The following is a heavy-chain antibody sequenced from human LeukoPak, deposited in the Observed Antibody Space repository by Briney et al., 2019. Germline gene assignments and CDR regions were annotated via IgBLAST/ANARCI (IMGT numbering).Heavy chain of an antibody. CDR3: ATYSSSAGFDY. CDR2: IYSSDTT. J-gene: IGHJ4*02. Sequence: GGSLRLSCAASGFTFSGYAMNWVRQAPGKGLEWVSHIYSSDTTYADSVKGRFTISRDNAKNSLYLQMNSLRAEDTAVYYCATYSSSAGFDYWGQGTLVTVSS. V-gene: IGHV3-48*01. D-gene: IGHD6-13*01. CDR1: GFTFSGYA.